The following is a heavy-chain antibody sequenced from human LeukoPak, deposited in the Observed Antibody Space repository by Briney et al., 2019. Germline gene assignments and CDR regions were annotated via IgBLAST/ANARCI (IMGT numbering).Heavy chain of an antibody. J-gene: IGHJ4*02. D-gene: IGHD2-15*01. CDR2: IYYSGTT. CDR3: ARLNKNPIGVVQGAISQLWFDF. Sequence: PSETLSLTCGVSGVSVMNPDYYWSWLRQPPGKGLEWIGYIYYSGTTYYNPSLKSRVTMSVDTTKSQFSLNLSSVTAADTAVYYCARLNKNPIGVVQGAISQLWFDFWGQGTLVTVSS. CDR1: GVSVMNPDYY. V-gene: IGHV4-30-4*01.